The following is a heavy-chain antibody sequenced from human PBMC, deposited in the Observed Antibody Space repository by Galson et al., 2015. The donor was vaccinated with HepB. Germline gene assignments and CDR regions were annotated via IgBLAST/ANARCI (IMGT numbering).Heavy chain of an antibody. CDR1: GFSLSTSGVG. V-gene: IGHV2-5*01. CDR2: IYWNDDK. D-gene: IGHD3-10*01. CDR3: AHADVSGLWFGELFLNRYNWFDP. Sequence: PALVKPTQTLTLTCTFSGFSLSTSGVGVGWIRQPPGKALEWLALIYWNDDKRYSPSLKSRLTITKDTSKNQVVLTMTNMDPVDTATYYCAHADVSGLWFGELFLNRYNWFDPWGQGTLVTVS. J-gene: IGHJ5*02.